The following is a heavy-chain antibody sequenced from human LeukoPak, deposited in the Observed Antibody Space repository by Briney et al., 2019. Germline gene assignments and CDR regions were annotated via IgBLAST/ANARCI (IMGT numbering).Heavy chain of an antibody. D-gene: IGHD3-10*02. J-gene: IGHJ6*04. CDR1: GFTLSNYG. CDR2: IRSDGTT. V-gene: IGHV3-69-1*02. CDR3: AELGITMIGGV. Sequence: GGSLRLSCVASGFTLSNYGMNWVRQAPGKGLEWVSAIRSDGTTYYADSVKGRFTISRDNAKNSLYLQMNSLRAEDTAVYYCAELGITMIGGVWGKGTTVTISS.